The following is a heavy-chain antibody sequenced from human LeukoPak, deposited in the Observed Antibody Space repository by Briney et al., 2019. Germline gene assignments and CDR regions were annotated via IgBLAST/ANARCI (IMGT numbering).Heavy chain of an antibody. D-gene: IGHD3-16*01. V-gene: IGHV3-13*01. CDR1: GFTFSNYD. Sequence: GGSLRLSCAASGFTFSNYDMHWVRQGKGKGLEWVSAIGTAGDTYYPGSVKGRFTISRENAKNPLYLQMNSLRAGDTAVYYCARSPASWGNFDYWGQGTLVSVSS. CDR3: ARSPASWGNFDY. J-gene: IGHJ4*02. CDR2: IGTAGDT.